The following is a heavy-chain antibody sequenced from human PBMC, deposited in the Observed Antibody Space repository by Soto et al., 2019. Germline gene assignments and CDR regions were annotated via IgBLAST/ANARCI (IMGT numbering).Heavy chain of an antibody. Sequence: QVQLQQSGAGLLKPSETLSLTCDVYGGSFSGYIWTWIRQTPGKGLPWIGQINHSGSANYNPSLKSRVTLSVHTSNSQFSLELGSVTDADTAVYYCARRLITGSQYSGGWYYFASWGQGTQGTVSS. V-gene: IGHV4-34*01. CDR1: GGSFSGYI. J-gene: IGHJ4*02. CDR3: ARRLITGSQYSGGWYYFAS. CDR2: INHSGSA. D-gene: IGHD1-26*01.